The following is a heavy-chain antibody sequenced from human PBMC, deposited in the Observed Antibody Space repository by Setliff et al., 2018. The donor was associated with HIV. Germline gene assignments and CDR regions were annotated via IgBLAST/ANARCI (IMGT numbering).Heavy chain of an antibody. CDR2: INHSGKT. CDR3: ARHAAGPDGPFDY. CDR1: GPSINIHY. V-gene: IGHV4-34*01. D-gene: IGHD2-2*01. Sequence: PSETLSLTCTVSGPSINIHYWSWIRQSPGKGLEWIGEINHSGKTNYNPSLKSRITLSVDTSENQFALKLASVTAADTAVYYCARHAAGPDGPFDYWGQGTLVTVSS. J-gene: IGHJ4*02.